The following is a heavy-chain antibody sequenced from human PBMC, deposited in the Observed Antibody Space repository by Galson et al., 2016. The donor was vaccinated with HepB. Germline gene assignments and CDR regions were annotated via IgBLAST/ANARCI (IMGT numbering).Heavy chain of an antibody. D-gene: IGHD6-19*01. CDR1: GGSFSDYY. CDR2: INHCGSA. J-gene: IGHJ3*02. Sequence: TLSLTCAVYGGSFSDYYWYWIRQPPGKGLEWIGEINHCGSAKYNSSLQSRDTISVDTSKNQFSLQLRSVTAADTAVYHCAGSDFQWLALDAFDIWGQGTLVTVSS. CDR3: AGSDFQWLALDAFDI. V-gene: IGHV4-34*01.